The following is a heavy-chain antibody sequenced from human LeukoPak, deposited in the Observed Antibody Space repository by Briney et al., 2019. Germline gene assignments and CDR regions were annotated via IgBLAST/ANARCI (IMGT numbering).Heavy chain of an antibody. D-gene: IGHD3-16*01. V-gene: IGHV3-48*04. J-gene: IGHJ4*02. CDR3: VREVGRPKTFYFDS. CDR2: ISETI. CDR1: GFVFSRDN. Sequence: GGSLRLSCIASGFVFSRDNMNWVRQAPGKGLEWVAHISETIYYADSVQGRFTISRDNAKNSLYLQMSNLRVDDTAMYYCVREVGRPKTFYFDSWGRGTPVTVSS.